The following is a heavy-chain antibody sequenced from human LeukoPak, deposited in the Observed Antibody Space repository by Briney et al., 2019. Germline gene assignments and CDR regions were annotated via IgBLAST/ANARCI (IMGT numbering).Heavy chain of an antibody. CDR2: IKHDGSEK. Sequence: GGSLRLSCVASGFTFSDYWMTWVRQAPGTGLEWVASIKHDGSEKYYVDSVRGRFTISRDNTMNSLYLQMSSLRAEDTAVYYCATDRGWRTSGYYLYYFEYWGQGTLVTYSS. D-gene: IGHD3-3*01. CDR3: ATDRGWRTSGYYLYYFEY. V-gene: IGHV3-7*01. J-gene: IGHJ4*02. CDR1: GFTFSDYW.